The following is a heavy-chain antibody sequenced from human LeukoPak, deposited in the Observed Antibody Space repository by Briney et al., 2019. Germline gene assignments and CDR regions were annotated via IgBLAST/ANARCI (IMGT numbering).Heavy chain of an antibody. CDR1: GGSISRYY. V-gene: IGHV4-59*01. CDR3: ARHGLGGGRTGSGTDV. CDR2: IYYSGSS. J-gene: IGHJ6*02. Sequence: SETLSLTCTVSGGSISRYYWSWIRQPPGKGLEWIGHIYYSGSSNYNPSLKSRVTISVDTSKNQFSLKLSSLTATDTAVYYCARHGLGGGRTGSGTDVWGQGTTVTVSS. D-gene: IGHD2-15*01.